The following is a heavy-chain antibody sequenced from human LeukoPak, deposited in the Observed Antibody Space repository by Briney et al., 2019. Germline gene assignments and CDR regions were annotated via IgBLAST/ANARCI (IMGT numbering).Heavy chain of an antibody. V-gene: IGHV4-61*08. Sequence: SETLSLTCTVSGGSISSGGYYWSWIRQHPGKGLEWIGYIYYSGSTNYNPSLKSRVTISVDTSKNQFSLKLSSVTAADTAVYHCAREAMYSYGNNFDYWGQGTLVTVSS. CDR2: IYYSGST. CDR3: AREAMYSYGNNFDY. CDR1: GGSISSGGYY. D-gene: IGHD5-18*01. J-gene: IGHJ4*02.